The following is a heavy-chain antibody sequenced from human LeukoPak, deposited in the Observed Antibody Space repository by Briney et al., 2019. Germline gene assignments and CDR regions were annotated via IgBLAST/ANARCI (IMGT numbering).Heavy chain of an antibody. CDR3: ARGGIVATIPDFDY. D-gene: IGHD5-12*01. Sequence: SETLSLTCTVSGGSISSYYWSWIRQPPGKGLEWIGYIYYSGSTNYNPSLKSRVTISVDTSKNQFSLKLSSVTAADTAVYHCARGGIVATIPDFDYWGQGTLVTVSS. CDR1: GGSISSYY. V-gene: IGHV4-59*01. J-gene: IGHJ4*02. CDR2: IYYSGST.